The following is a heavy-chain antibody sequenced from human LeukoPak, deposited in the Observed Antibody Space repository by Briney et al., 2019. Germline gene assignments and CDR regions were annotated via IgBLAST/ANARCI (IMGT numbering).Heavy chain of an antibody. J-gene: IGHJ3*02. Sequence: PETLSLTCTVSGGSISSYYWSWIRQPAGKGLEWIGYIYYSGSTNSNPSLKSRVTISVDTSKNQFSLNLSSVTAADTAVYYCARLANYDFWRGPYPHDAFDIWGQGTMVTVSS. CDR2: IYYSGST. V-gene: IGHV4-59*08. CDR1: GGSISSYY. D-gene: IGHD3-3*01. CDR3: ARLANYDFWRGPYPHDAFDI.